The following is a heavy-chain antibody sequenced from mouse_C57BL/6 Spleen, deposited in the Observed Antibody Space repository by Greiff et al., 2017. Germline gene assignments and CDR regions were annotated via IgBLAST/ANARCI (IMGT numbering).Heavy chain of an antibody. Sequence: QVQLQQSGAELVRPGTSVKVSCKASGYAFTNYLIEWVKQRPGQGLEWIGVINPGSGGTNYNEKFKGKATLTADKSSSTAYMQLSSLTSEDSAVYFCARGALYGFDYWGQGTTLTVSS. CDR1: GYAFTNYL. V-gene: IGHV1-54*01. J-gene: IGHJ2*01. D-gene: IGHD1-1*02. CDR2: INPGSGGT. CDR3: ARGALYGFDY.